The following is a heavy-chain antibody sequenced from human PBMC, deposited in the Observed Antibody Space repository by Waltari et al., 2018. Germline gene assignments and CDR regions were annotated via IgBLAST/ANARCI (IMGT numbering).Heavy chain of an antibody. Sequence: QVQLQQWGAGLLKPSETLSLTCALYGGYFSGYSWRWTRQPPGKGLEWIGEINHSGSTNYNPSLKSRVTISVDTSKNQFSLKLSSVTAADTAVYYCARGFKDFWSGDYWGQGTLVTVSS. CDR2: INHSGST. CDR3: ARGFKDFWSGDY. CDR1: GGYFSGYS. D-gene: IGHD3-3*01. V-gene: IGHV4-34*01. J-gene: IGHJ4*02.